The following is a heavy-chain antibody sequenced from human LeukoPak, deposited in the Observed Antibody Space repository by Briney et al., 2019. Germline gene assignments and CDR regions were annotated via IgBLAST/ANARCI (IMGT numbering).Heavy chain of an antibody. Sequence: SETLSLTCTVSGDSITNSNYFWGWIRQPPGQGLEWIGGVFYNGNTHYNPSPKSRVIISTDTSKNQFSLTLTAVTASDTAIYYCARRSPLVVVTAAHYYDYWGQGTLVTVSS. CDR3: ARRSPLVVVTAAHYYDY. CDR1: GDSITNSNYF. CDR2: VFYNGNT. J-gene: IGHJ4*02. V-gene: IGHV4-39*01. D-gene: IGHD2-21*02.